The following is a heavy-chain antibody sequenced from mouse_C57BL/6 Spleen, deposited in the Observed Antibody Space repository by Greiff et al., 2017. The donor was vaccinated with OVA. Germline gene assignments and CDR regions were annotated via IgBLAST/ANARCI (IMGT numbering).Heavy chain of an antibody. D-gene: IGHD4-1*01. CDR2: ISSGSSTI. CDR1: GFTFSDYG. J-gene: IGHJ3*01. CDR3: ARQGDKDWGFAY. V-gene: IGHV5-17*01. Sequence: DVQLQESGGGLVKPGGSLKLSCAASGFTFSDYGMHWVRQAPEKGLEWVAYISSGSSTIYYADTVKGRFTISRDNAKNTLFLQMTSLRSEDTAMYYCARQGDKDWGFAYWGQGTLVTVSA.